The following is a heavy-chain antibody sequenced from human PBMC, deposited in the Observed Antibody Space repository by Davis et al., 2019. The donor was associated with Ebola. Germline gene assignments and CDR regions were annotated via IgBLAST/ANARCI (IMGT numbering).Heavy chain of an antibody. V-gene: IGHV3-21*01. Sequence: GGSLRLSCAASGFTFSSYSMNWVRQAPGKGLEWVSSISSSSSYIYYADSVKGRFTISRDNAKNSLYLQMNSLRAEDTAVYYCARGSITMVRGVIIGHTGMDVWGQGTTVTVSS. D-gene: IGHD3-10*01. CDR2: ISSSSSYI. J-gene: IGHJ6*02. CDR1: GFTFSSYS. CDR3: ARGSITMVRGVIIGHTGMDV.